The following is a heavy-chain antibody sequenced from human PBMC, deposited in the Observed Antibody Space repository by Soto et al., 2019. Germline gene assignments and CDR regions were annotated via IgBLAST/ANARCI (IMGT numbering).Heavy chain of an antibody. CDR3: AKGGGSKDYYDTSGYYLYYYYAMDV. D-gene: IGHD3-22*01. CDR2: LSGSGVST. V-gene: IGHV3-23*01. J-gene: IGHJ6*02. Sequence: EVQLLESGGGLVQPGGSLRLSCAASGFTFSSCAMTWVRQAPGKGLEWVSALSGSGVSTYYADSVKGGFTISRDNSKNTLYLQMNSLRAGDTAVYYCAKGGGSKDYYDTSGYYLYYYYAMDVWGQGTTVTVSS. CDR1: GFTFSSCA.